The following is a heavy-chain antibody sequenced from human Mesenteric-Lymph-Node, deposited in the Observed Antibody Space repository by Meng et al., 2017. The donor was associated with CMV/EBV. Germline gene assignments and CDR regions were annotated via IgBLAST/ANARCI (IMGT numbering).Heavy chain of an antibody. J-gene: IGHJ6*02. CDR1: AFSFSGYG. V-gene: IGHV3-30*02. D-gene: IGHD3-10*01. CDR3: AKDRTGYGSGSSAGMED. Sequence: GESLKISCAASAFSFSGYGMHWVRQAPGKGLEWVAFIRFDGSNKYYADSVKGRFTISRDNSKNTLYLQMNSLRAEDTAVYYCAKDRTGYGSGSSAGMEDWGQGTTVTVSS. CDR2: IRFDGSNK.